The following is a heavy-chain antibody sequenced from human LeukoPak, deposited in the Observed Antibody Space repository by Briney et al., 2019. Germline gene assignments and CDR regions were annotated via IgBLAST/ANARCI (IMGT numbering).Heavy chain of an antibody. CDR3: ARVPYSSSWAPRRRDAFDI. J-gene: IGHJ3*02. V-gene: IGHV4-34*01. CDR1: GGSFSGYY. CDR2: INHSGST. D-gene: IGHD6-13*01. Sequence: SETLSLTCAVYGGSFSGYYWSWIRQPPGKGLEWIGEINHSGSTNYNPSLKSRVTISVDTSKNQFSPKLSSVTAADTAVYYCARVPYSSSWAPRRRDAFDIWGQGTMVTVSS.